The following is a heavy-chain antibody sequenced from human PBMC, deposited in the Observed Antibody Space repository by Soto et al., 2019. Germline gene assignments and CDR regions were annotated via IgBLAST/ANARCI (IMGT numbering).Heavy chain of an antibody. J-gene: IGHJ4*02. D-gene: IGHD4-17*01. CDR1: GGSISSGGYY. V-gene: IGHV4-31*03. CDR3: ARDPDYGGKGGSFGY. Sequence: SETLSLTCTVSGGSISSGGYYWSWIRQHPGKGLEWIGYIYYSGSTYYNPSLKSRVTISVDTSKNQFSLKLSSVTAADTAVYYCARDPDYGGKGGSFGYWGQGTLVTVSS. CDR2: IYYSGST.